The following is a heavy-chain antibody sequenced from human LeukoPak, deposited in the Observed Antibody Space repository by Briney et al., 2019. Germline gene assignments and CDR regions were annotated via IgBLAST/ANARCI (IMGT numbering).Heavy chain of an antibody. J-gene: IGHJ3*02. Sequence: QPGXXXXLSCVXXGXXFGGDWMSWVRQAPGKGLEWVANIKPDGTEKYYVDSVKGRFPISRDNAKNSLYLQLNSLRAEDTAVYYCVRYYDPPVGDAFDIWGPGTMVTVSS. CDR1: GXXFGGDW. CDR2: IKPDGTEK. V-gene: IGHV3-7*01. D-gene: IGHD3-22*01. CDR3: VRYYDPPVGDAFDI.